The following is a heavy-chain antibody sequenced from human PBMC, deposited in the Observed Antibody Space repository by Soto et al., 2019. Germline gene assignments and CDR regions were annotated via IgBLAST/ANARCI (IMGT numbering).Heavy chain of an antibody. CDR1: AFTFSSYD. Sequence: XGSLRLSCSASAFTFSSYDMHWVRQGTGTGLEWVSXTGNTXDEYYERSVKXXLNISREXXXNYLYLQINSLRAGDTAIYFCARAIGQTIFDYWGQGTLVTVSS. CDR2: TGNTXDE. CDR3: ARAIGQTIFDY. J-gene: IGHJ4*02. V-gene: IGHV3-13*04. D-gene: IGHD3-22*01.